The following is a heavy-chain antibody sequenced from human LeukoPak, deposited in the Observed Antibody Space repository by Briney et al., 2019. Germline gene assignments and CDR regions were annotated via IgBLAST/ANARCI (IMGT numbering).Heavy chain of an antibody. CDR3: ARRLYIVRGAFDI. D-gene: IGHD2/OR15-2a*01. J-gene: IGHJ3*02. CDR1: GYSINSGYY. Sequence: SETLSLTCTVSGYSINSGYYWVWIRQPPGKGLEWIGSIYRTGSINYNPSLKSRVTMSLDTSKNQFSLKVNSVTAADTAVYYCARRLYIVRGAFDIWGQGTMVTVSS. CDR2: IYRTGSI. V-gene: IGHV4-38-2*02.